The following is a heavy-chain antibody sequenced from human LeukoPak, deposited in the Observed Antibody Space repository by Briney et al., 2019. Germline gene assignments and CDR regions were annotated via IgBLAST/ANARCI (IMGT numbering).Heavy chain of an antibody. V-gene: IGHV1-2*02. CDR2: INPNSGGT. CDR3: ARGLPRAAAAGTKNWFDP. D-gene: IGHD6-13*01. Sequence: ASVKVSCKASGHTFTGYYMHWVRQAPGQGLEWMGWINPNSGGTNYAQKFQGRVTMTRDTSISTAYMELSRLRSDDTAVYYCARGLPRAAAAGTKNWFDPWGQGTLVTVSS. J-gene: IGHJ5*02. CDR1: GHTFTGYY.